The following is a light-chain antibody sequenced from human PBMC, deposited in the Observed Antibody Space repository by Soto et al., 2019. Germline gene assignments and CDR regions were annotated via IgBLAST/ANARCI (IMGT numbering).Light chain of an antibody. V-gene: IGLV1-40*01. CDR2: GNS. Sequence: QSVLTQPPSVSGAPGQRVTISCTGSSSNIGAGYDVHWYQQLPGTAPKLLIYGNSNRPSGVPDRFSGSKSGTSASLAITGLQAEDEADYYCQSYDSGLSARFGGGTKLTVL. CDR3: QSYDSGLSAR. J-gene: IGLJ3*02. CDR1: SSNIGAGYD.